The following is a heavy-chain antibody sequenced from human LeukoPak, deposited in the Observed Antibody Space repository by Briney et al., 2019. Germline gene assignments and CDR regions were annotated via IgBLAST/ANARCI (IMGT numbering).Heavy chain of an antibody. CDR3: AKEGFDS. CDR1: GFTFSTNA. V-gene: IGHV3-23*01. J-gene: IGHJ4*02. CDR2: ISGSGAST. Sequence: GSLILSCLTSGFTFSTNAMSWVRQAPGKGLEWISGISGSGASTYYADSVKGRFTISRDNSKNTLYLQMNSLRAEDTAVYYCAKEGFDSWGQGTLVTVSS.